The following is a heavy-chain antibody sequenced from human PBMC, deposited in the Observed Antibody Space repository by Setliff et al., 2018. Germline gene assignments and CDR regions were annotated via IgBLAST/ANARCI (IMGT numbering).Heavy chain of an antibody. CDR3: ASGGGSSGYAFNI. CDR2: IYSSGST. CDR1: GFTLRSNY. Sequence: GGSLRLSCEVSGFTLRSNYMSWVRQAPGLGLEWVSFIYSSGSTYHAESVKGRFTISRDNSKNTLYLQMNSLRVEDTAVYYCASGGGSSGYAFNIWGQGTMVTVSS. J-gene: IGHJ3*02. V-gene: IGHV3-53*01. D-gene: IGHD1-26*01.